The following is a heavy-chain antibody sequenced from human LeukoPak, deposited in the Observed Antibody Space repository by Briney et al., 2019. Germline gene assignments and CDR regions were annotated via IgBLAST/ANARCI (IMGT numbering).Heavy chain of an antibody. J-gene: IGHJ4*02. CDR3: AFDCSGGSCYIN. V-gene: IGHV3-7*03. CDR1: GFTFSSYW. CDR2: IKQDGSEK. D-gene: IGHD2-15*01. Sequence: AGGSLRLSGAASGFTFSSYWMSWVRQAPGKGLEWVANIKQDGSEKYYVDSVKGRFTISRDNAKNSLYLQMNSLRAEDTAVYYCAFDCSGGSCYINWGQGTLVTVSS.